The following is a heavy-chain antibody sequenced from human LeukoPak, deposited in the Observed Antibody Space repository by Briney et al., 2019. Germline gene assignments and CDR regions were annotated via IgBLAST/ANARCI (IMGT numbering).Heavy chain of an antibody. D-gene: IGHD6-13*01. Sequence: GGSLRLSCAASGFAPSTDTMTWVRQAPGKGLEWVSVSGNGGTTYYADSVKGRFTISRDNSKSTLYLQLNSLRVEDTAVYYCAKGPPGYIPDSWGQGTLVTVSS. J-gene: IGHJ4*02. CDR3: AKGPPGYIPDS. CDR2: SGNGGTT. V-gene: IGHV3-23*01. CDR1: GFAPSTDT.